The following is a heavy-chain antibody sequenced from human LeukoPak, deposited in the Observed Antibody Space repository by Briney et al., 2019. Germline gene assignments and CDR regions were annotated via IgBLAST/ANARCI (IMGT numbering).Heavy chain of an antibody. CDR3: ARVGDIVVVPAAIRWIAFDI. CDR2: ISAYNGNT. J-gene: IGHJ3*02. CDR1: NYSFTSYG. V-gene: IGHV1-18*01. Sequence: ASVKVSCKASNYSFTSYGISWVRQAPGQGLEWMGWISAYNGNTDYAQKFQGRVTMTTDTFTSTVYMELRSLRSDDTAVYYCARVGDIVVVPAAIRWIAFDIWGQGTMVTVSS. D-gene: IGHD2-2*02.